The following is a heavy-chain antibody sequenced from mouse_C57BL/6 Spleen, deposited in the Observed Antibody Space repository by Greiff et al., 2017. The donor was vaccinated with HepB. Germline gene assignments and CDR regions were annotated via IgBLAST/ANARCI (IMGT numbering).Heavy chain of an antibody. D-gene: IGHD4-1*01. Sequence: VQLQQSGAELVKPGASVKMSCKASGYTFTSYWITWVKQRPGQGLEWIGDIYPGSGSTNYNEKFKSKATLTVDTSSSTAYMQLSSLKSEDSAVYYCARSPELTGNYFDYWGQGTTLTVSS. CDR1: GYTFTSYW. V-gene: IGHV1-55*01. J-gene: IGHJ2*01. CDR2: IYPGSGST. CDR3: ARSPELTGNYFDY.